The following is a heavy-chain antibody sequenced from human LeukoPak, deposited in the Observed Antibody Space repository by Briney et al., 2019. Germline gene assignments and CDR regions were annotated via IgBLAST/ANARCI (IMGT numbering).Heavy chain of an antibody. Sequence: PGGSLRLSCAASGFTFSSYEMNWVRQAPGKGLEWVSYISSSGSTIYYADSVKGRFTISRDNAKNSLYLQMNSLRAEDTAVYYCATLIGTSYYYYYGMDVWGQGTTVTVSS. CDR3: ATLIGTSYYYYYGMDV. V-gene: IGHV3-48*03. CDR1: GFTFSSYE. CDR2: ISSSGSTI. D-gene: IGHD1-1*01. J-gene: IGHJ6*02.